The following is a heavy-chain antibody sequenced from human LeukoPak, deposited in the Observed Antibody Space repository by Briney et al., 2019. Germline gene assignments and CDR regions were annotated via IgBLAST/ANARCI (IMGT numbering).Heavy chain of an antibody. J-gene: IGHJ4*02. Sequence: PSETLSLTCAVYGGSFSGYYWSWIRQPPGKGLEWIGEINHSGSTNYNPSLKSRVTISVGTSKNQFSLKLSSVTAADTAVYYCARSMVRGALDYWGQGTLVTVSS. CDR3: ARSMVRGALDY. V-gene: IGHV4-34*01. CDR2: INHSGST. CDR1: GGSFSGYY. D-gene: IGHD3-10*01.